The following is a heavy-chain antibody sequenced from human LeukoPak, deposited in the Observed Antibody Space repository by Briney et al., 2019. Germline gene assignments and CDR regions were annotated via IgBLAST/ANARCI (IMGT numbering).Heavy chain of an antibody. D-gene: IGHD2-15*01. CDR2: IIPILGIA. Sequence: GSSVKVSCKASGGTFSSYTISWVRQAPGQGLEWMGRIIPILGIANYAQKFQGRVTITADKSTSTAYMELSSLRSEDTAVYYCARAKGLVAATPVYWGQGTLVTVSS. CDR1: GGTFSSYT. V-gene: IGHV1-69*02. CDR3: ARAKGLVAATPVY. J-gene: IGHJ4*02.